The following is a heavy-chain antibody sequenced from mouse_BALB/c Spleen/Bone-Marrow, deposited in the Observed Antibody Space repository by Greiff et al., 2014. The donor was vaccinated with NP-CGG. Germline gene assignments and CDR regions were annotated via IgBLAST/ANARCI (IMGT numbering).Heavy chain of an antibody. CDR2: IYPGNSDT. V-gene: IGHV1-5*01. CDR1: GYTFTSYW. CDR3: TTLARNYFDY. J-gene: IGHJ2*01. Sequence: EVQLQESGTVLARPGASVKMSCKASGYTFTSYWMHWVKQRPGQGLEWIGTIYPGNSDTTYNQKFKGKAKLTAVTSTSTAYMERSSLTNEDSAVYYCTTLARNYFDYWGQGTTLTVSS.